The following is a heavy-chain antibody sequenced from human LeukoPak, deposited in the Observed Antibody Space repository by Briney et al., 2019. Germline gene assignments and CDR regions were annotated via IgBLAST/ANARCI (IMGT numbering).Heavy chain of an antibody. D-gene: IGHD5-18*01. V-gene: IGHV3-21*06. Sequence: GGSLRLSCAASGLTFSTYTMHWVRQAPGKGLEWLSSISSRSNFINYSDSVRGRFTISRDNVDNSLFLQMNSLSAEDTAVYYCARARVYGYSSGGLIDFWGQGTTVTVSS. CDR2: ISSRSNFI. CDR3: ARARVYGYSSGGLIDF. J-gene: IGHJ4*02. CDR1: GLTFSTYT.